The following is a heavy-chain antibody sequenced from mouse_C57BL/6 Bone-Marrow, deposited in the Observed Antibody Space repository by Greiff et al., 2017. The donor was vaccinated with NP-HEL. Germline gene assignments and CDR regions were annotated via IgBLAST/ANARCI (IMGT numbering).Heavy chain of an antibody. J-gene: IGHJ3*01. CDR1: GFTFSSYG. Sequence: DVQLVESGGDLVKPGGSLKLSCAASGFTFSSYGMSWVRQTPDKRLEWVATISSGGSYTYYPDSVKGRFTISRDNAKNTLYLQMSSLKSEDTAMYYCARHHRIKDGFAYWGQGTLVTVSA. D-gene: IGHD2-4*01. CDR2: ISSGGSYT. V-gene: IGHV5-6*01. CDR3: ARHHRIKDGFAY.